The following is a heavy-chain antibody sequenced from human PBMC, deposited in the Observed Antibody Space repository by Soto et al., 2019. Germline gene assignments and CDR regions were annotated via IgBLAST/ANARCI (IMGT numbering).Heavy chain of an antibody. Sequence: SETLSLTCTVSGGSISSYYWSWIRQPPGKGLEWIGYIYYSGSTNYNPSLKSRVTISVDTSKNQFSLKPSSVTAADTAVYYCARFYSYFYYGSGDYYYYRDVWGKGTRVTVSS. CDR1: GGSISSYY. CDR2: IYYSGST. CDR3: ARFYSYFYYGSGDYYYYRDV. D-gene: IGHD3-10*01. V-gene: IGHV4-59*01. J-gene: IGHJ6*03.